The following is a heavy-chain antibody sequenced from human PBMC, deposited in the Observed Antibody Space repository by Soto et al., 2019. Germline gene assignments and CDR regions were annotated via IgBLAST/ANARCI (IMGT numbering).Heavy chain of an antibody. V-gene: IGHV3-23*01. D-gene: IGHD6-6*01. CDR1: GFAFSSYP. J-gene: IGHJ3*02. CDR2: ISDSGGIT. CDR3: ARRAFGSSRAFDI. Sequence: GPLRLSYAASGFAFSSYPMSWVRQAPEKGLEWVSGISDSGGITYNADSVKGRFTISRDNSKNTLYLQMNSLRAEDTAVYYCARRAFGSSRAFDIWGQGTMVTVSS.